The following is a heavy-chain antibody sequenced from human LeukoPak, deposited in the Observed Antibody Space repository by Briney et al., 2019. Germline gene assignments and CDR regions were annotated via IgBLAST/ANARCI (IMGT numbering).Heavy chain of an antibody. CDR3: ARLRYSSSWSFDY. V-gene: IGHV4-59*01. CDR1: GGSISSYY. J-gene: IGHJ4*02. Sequence: SETLSLTCTFSGGSISSYYWSWIRKPPGKGLEWIGYIYYSGITNYSPSLKSRVTISVDTSKNQLSLKLSSVTSADTAVYYCARLRYSSSWSFDYWGQGTLVIVSS. CDR2: IYYSGIT. D-gene: IGHD6-13*01.